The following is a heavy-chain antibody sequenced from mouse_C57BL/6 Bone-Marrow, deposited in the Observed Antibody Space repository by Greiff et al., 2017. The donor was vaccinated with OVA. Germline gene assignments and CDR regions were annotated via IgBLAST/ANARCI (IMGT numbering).Heavy chain of an antibody. CDR3: ARVIITTVVATTGTGFYAMDY. CDR2: IYPGGGYT. J-gene: IGHJ4*01. V-gene: IGHV1-63*01. Sequence: QVQLQQSGAELVRPGTSVKMSCKASGYTFTNYWIGWAKQRPGHGLEWIGDIYPGGGYTNYNEKFKGKVTLTADKSSSTAYMQFSSLTSEDSAIYYCARVIITTVVATTGTGFYAMDYWGQGTSVTVSS. D-gene: IGHD1-1*01. CDR1: GYTFTNYW.